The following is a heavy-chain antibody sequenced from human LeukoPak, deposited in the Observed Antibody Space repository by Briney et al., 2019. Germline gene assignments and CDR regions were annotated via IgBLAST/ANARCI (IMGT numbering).Heavy chain of an antibody. J-gene: IGHJ5*02. CDR3: ARLQDYDILWFDP. CDR2: IYYSGST. D-gene: IGHD3-9*01. Sequence: GSLRLSCAASGFTFSSYGMHWVRQAPGKGLEWIGSIYYSGSTYYNPSLKSRVTISVDTSKNQFSLKLSSVTAADTAVYYCARLQDYDILWFDPWGQGTLVTVSS. CDR1: GFTFSSYG. V-gene: IGHV4-39*01.